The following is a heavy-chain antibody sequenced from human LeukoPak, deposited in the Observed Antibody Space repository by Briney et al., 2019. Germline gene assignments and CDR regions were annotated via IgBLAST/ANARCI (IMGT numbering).Heavy chain of an antibody. Sequence: ASVKVSCKASGYTFTNYYMHWVRQAPGQGLEWMGKINPSGGSTRYEQKLQGRVTMTRDTSTSTVYMELSSLRSEDTAVYYCARESDLAVAGTGFDYWGQGTLVTVSS. CDR1: GYTFTNYY. CDR3: ARESDLAVAGTGFDY. D-gene: IGHD6-19*01. CDR2: INPSGGST. J-gene: IGHJ4*02. V-gene: IGHV1-46*04.